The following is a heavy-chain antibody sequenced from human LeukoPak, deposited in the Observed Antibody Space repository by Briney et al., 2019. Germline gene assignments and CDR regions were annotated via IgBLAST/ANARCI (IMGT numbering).Heavy chain of an antibody. V-gene: IGHV4-34*01. CDR2: INHSGST. Sequence: SETLSLTCAVYGGSFSGYYWSWIRQPPGKGLEWIGEINHSGSTNYNPSLKSRVTISVDTSKNQFSLKLSSVTAADTAVYYCARDLGGSGSYYPDYWGQRTLVTVSS. J-gene: IGHJ4*02. CDR3: ARDLGGSGSYYPDY. D-gene: IGHD3-10*01. CDR1: GGSFSGYY.